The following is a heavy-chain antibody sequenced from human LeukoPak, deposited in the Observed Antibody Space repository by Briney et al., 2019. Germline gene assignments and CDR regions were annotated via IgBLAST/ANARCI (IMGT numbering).Heavy chain of an antibody. CDR1: GYTFTGYY. V-gene: IGHV1-2*02. CDR2: INPNSGGT. D-gene: IGHD3-22*01. J-gene: IGHJ4*02. Sequence: ASVKVSCKASGYTFTGYYMHWVRQAPGQGLEWMGWINPNSGGTNYAQKFRGRVTMTRDTSISTAYMELSRLRSDDTAVYYCARGGSRGYYDSSGYYSLDYWGQGTLVTVSS. CDR3: ARGGSRGYYDSSGYYSLDY.